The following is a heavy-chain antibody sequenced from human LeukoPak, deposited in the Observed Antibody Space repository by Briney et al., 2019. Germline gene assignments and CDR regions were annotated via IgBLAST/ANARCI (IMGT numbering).Heavy chain of an antibody. CDR1: GFTFSSYS. Sequence: PGGSPRLSCAASGFTFSSYSMNWVRQAPGKGLEWVSSISSSSSYIYYADSVKGRFTISRDNAKNSLYLQMNSLRAEDTAVYYCARSTYYYDSSGYYYSLPFDYWGQGTLVTVSS. J-gene: IGHJ4*02. CDR2: ISSSSSYI. D-gene: IGHD3-22*01. V-gene: IGHV3-21*01. CDR3: ARSTYYYDSSGYYYSLPFDY.